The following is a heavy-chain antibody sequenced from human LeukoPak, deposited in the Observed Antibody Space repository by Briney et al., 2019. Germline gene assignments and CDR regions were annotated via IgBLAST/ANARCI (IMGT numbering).Heavy chain of an antibody. CDR3: ARLPMVRGVIITEIMFDY. D-gene: IGHD3-10*01. J-gene: IGHJ4*02. Sequence: HPGGSLRLSCAASGFTFSSYWMSWVRQAPGKGLEWVANIKQDGSEKYYVDSVKGRFTISRDNAKNSLYLQMNSLRAEDTAVYYCARLPMVRGVIITEIMFDYWGQGTLVTVSS. CDR2: IKQDGSEK. CDR1: GFTFSSYW. V-gene: IGHV3-7*01.